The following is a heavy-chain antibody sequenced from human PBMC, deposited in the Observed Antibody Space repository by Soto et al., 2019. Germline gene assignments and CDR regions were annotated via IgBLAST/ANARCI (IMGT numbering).Heavy chain of an antibody. V-gene: IGHV1-2*02. CDR2: INPNSGNT. CDR1: GYTFTGYY. CDR3: ARSIVVVTALDY. J-gene: IGHJ4*02. Sequence: ASVKVSCKAPGYTFTGYYMHWVRQAPGQGLEWMGWINPNSGNTKYSQKFQGRVTITRDTSASTAYMELSSLRSEDTAVYYCARSIVVVTALDYWGQGTLVTVSS. D-gene: IGHD2-21*02.